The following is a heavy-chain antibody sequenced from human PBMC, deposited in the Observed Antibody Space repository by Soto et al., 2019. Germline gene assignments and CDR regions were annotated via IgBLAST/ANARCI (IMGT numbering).Heavy chain of an antibody. V-gene: IGHV5-10-1*01. Sequence: SLKISGKGSGYSFTSYWISWVRQMPGKGLGWVGMICPSDSYTNYSPSFQGHVTISADKSISTDYLQWSSLKASDTAMYYCARKGYYYNSSGYYPFSSYYYYYGMDVWGQGTTVTV. CDR2: ICPSDSYT. D-gene: IGHD3-22*01. CDR3: ARKGYYYNSSGYYPFSSYYYYYGMDV. J-gene: IGHJ6*02. CDR1: GYSFTSYW.